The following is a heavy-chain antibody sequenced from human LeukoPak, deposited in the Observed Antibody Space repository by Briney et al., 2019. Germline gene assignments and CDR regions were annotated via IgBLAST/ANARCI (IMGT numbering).Heavy chain of an antibody. CDR2: ISTST. J-gene: IGHJ4*02. D-gene: IGHD1-26*01. Sequence: PGGSRRLSCAASGFTFSTYAMSWVRQAPGKGLEWVSTISTSTYYADFVEGRFTISRDNSKNTLYLQMNSLRAADTAIYYCAKQRGNIDYWGQGTLVTVSS. CDR1: GFTFSTYA. V-gene: IGHV3-23*01. CDR3: AKQRGNIDY.